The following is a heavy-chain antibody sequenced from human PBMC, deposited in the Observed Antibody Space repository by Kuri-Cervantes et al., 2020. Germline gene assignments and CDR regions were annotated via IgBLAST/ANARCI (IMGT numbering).Heavy chain of an antibody. CDR2: INHSGST. D-gene: IGHD3-3*01. CDR1: GGSFSGYY. CDR3: ARGPPASGYNYFDY. J-gene: IGHJ4*02. V-gene: IGHV4-34*01. Sequence: GSLSLSCAVYGGSFSGYYWSWIRQPPGKGLEWIGEINHSGSTNYNPSLKSRVTISVDTSKNQFSLKLSSVTAADTAVYYCARGPPASGYNYFDYWGQGTLVTVSS.